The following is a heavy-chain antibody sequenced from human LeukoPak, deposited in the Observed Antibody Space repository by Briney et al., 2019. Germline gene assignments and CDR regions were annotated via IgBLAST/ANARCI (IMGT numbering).Heavy chain of an antibody. CDR2: FDPEDGET. V-gene: IGHV1-24*01. CDR3: ATASRNYYGSGYYFDY. J-gene: IGHJ4*02. CDR1: GYTLTELS. D-gene: IGHD3-10*01. Sequence: ASVKVSCKVSGYTLTELSMHWVRQAPGKGLEWTGGFDPEDGETIYAQKFQGRVTMTEDTSTDTAYMELSSLRSEDTAVYYCATASRNYYGSGYYFDYWGQGTLVTVSS.